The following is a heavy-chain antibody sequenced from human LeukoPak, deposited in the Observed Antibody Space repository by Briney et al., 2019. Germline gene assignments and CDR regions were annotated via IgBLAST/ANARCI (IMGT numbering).Heavy chain of an antibody. V-gene: IGHV4-39*01. CDR2: MYYSGIT. Sequence: SETLSLTCTVSGDSLSSSRYYWGCIRQPPGKGLEWIGSMYYSGITYYRPSLKSRVTISVDTSKNQFSLRLSSVTAADPDLYYCARRQAGALEQSAFDMWGQGTMVTVSS. CDR3: ARRQAGALEQSAFDM. D-gene: IGHD3-3*01. CDR1: GDSLSSSRYY. J-gene: IGHJ3*02.